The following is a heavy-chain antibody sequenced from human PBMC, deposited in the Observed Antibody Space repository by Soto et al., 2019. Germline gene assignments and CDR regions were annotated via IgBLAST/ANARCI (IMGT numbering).Heavy chain of an antibody. CDR2: ISGSGGST. D-gene: IGHD4-17*01. V-gene: IGHV3-23*01. CDR3: AKDPGMTTLYNWFDP. CDR1: GFTFSSYA. J-gene: IGHJ5*02. Sequence: EVQLLESGGGLVQPGGSLRLSCAASGFTFSSYAMSWVRQAPGKGLEWVSAISGSGGSTYYADSVKGRFTISRDNSKNTLYLQMNRLRAEDTAVYYCAKDPGMTTLYNWFDPWGQGTLVTVSS.